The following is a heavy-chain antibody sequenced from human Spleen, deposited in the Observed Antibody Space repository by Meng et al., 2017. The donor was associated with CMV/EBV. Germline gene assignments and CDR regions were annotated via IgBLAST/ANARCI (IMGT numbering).Heavy chain of an antibody. V-gene: IGHV3-48*04. CDR2: ISSSSTI. Sequence: GGSLRLSCAASGFTFSSYSMNWVRQAPGKGLEWVSYISSSSTIYYADSVKGRFTISRDNAKNSLYLQMNSLRAEDTAVYYCARGKDFYYYYGMDVWGQGTTVTVSS. CDR1: GFTFSSYS. D-gene: IGHD3-3*01. CDR3: ARGKDFYYYYGMDV. J-gene: IGHJ6*02.